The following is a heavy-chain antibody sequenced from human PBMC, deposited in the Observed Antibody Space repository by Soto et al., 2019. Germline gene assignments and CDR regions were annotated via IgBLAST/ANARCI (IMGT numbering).Heavy chain of an antibody. J-gene: IGHJ4*02. Sequence: SETLSLTCTVSGGSISSYYWSWIRQPPGKGLEWIGYIYYSGSTNYNPSLKSRVTISVDTSKNQFSLKLSSVTAADTAVYYCARGTLTIFGVVIHDHWGQGTLVTVSS. V-gene: IGHV4-59*01. D-gene: IGHD3-3*01. CDR1: GGSISSYY. CDR3: ARGTLTIFGVVIHDH. CDR2: IYYSGST.